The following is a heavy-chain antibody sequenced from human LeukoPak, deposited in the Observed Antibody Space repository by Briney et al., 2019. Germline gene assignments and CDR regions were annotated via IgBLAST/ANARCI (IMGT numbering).Heavy chain of an antibody. V-gene: IGHV3-23*01. D-gene: IGHD3-3*01. Sequence: PGGSLRLSCAASGFTVSSNYMSWVRQAPGKGLEWVSAISGSGGSTYYADSVKGRFTISRDNSKNTLYLQMNSLRAEDTAVYYCAKRFLEWLLSPFDYWGQGTLVTVSS. J-gene: IGHJ4*02. CDR2: ISGSGGST. CDR1: GFTVSSNY. CDR3: AKRFLEWLLSPFDY.